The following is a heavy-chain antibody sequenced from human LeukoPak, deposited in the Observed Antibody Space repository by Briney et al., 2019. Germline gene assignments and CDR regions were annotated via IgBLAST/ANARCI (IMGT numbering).Heavy chain of an antibody. CDR2: ISYDGSNK. D-gene: IGHD3-10*01. Sequence: GGSLRLSCAASGFTFSSYGMHWVRQAPGKGLEWVAVISYDGSNKYYADSVKGRFTISRDNSKNTLYLQMNSLRAEDTAVYYCAKDPDSRFGESGYFDYWGQGTLVTVSS. V-gene: IGHV3-30*18. J-gene: IGHJ4*02. CDR3: AKDPDSRFGESGYFDY. CDR1: GFTFSSYG.